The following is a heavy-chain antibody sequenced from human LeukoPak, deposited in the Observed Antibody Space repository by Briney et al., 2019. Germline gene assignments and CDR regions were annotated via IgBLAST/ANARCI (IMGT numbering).Heavy chain of an antibody. CDR3: ARALWNSGCV. J-gene: IGHJ4*02. V-gene: IGHV3-7*03. CDR1: GFTFSSYC. D-gene: IGHD1-7*01. CDR2: INQDGSEK. Sequence: PGGSLRLSCAASGFTFSSYCISWVRQAPGRGLEWVANINQDGSEKYYVDSVKGRFTISRDNAKSSSYLQMNSLRDEDTAVYFCARALWNSGCVWGQGTLVTVSS.